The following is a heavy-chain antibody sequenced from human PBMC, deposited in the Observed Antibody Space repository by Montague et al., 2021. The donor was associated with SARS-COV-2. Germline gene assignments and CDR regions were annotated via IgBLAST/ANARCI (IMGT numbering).Heavy chain of an antibody. CDR2: MHLTGKT. D-gene: IGHD3-10*01. J-gene: IGHJ4*02. Sequence: SETLSLTCSVSGDSITNYYWSWIRQPAGKGLEWIGRMHLTGKTNFSPSLSSRLTMSADTSKNQFSLKLTSVTAADTAIYFCARDRFGFGAGRQGTIDFWGQGTLVTVSS. CDR1: GDSITNYY. V-gene: IGHV4-4*07. CDR3: ARDRFGFGAGRQGTIDF.